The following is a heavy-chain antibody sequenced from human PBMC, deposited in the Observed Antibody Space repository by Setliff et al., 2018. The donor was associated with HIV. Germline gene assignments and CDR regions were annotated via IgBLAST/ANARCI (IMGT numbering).Heavy chain of an antibody. V-gene: IGHV1-46*01. J-gene: IGHJ6*02. D-gene: IGHD6-6*01. CDR3: ARGWSSSSGDYYYYGMDV. Sequence: GASVKVSCKTSGYTFSDYDVAWVRQAPGQGLEWMGILNPSEGTTSFAQKFQGRVTLTRDTSTSTVYMDLSSLRADDTAVYYCARGWSSSSGDYYYYGMDVWGQGTTVTV. CDR2: LNPSEGTT. CDR1: GYTFSDYD.